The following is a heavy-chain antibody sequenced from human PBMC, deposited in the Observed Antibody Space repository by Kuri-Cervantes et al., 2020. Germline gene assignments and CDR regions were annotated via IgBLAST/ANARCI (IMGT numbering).Heavy chain of an antibody. CDR2: INHSGST. V-gene: IGHV4-34*01. J-gene: IGHJ6*03. D-gene: IGHD2-15*01. CDR3: ARSRAPEVVAATPPHMDV. Sequence: ESLKISCAVYGGSFSGYYWSWIRQPPGKGLEWIGEINHSGSTNYNPSLKSRVTISVDKSKNQFSLKLSSVTAADTAVYYCARSRAPEVVAATPPHMDVWGKGTTVTVSS. CDR1: GGSFSGYY.